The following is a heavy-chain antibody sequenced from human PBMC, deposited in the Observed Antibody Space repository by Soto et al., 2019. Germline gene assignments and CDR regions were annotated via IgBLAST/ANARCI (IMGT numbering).Heavy chain of an antibody. J-gene: IGHJ4*02. Sequence: PGGSLRLSCAASGFTFSSHWMSWVRQAPGKGLEWVANINQDGSEKYYVDSVKGRFTISGDNAKNSLYLQMNNLRAEDTAVYYCASDPPVARNWGQGTLVTVSS. V-gene: IGHV3-7*01. CDR1: GFTFSSHW. CDR2: INQDGSEK. CDR3: ASDPPVARN. D-gene: IGHD6-19*01.